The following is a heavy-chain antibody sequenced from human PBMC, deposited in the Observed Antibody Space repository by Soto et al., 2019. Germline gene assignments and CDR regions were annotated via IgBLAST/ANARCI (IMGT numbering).Heavy chain of an antibody. CDR2: IYYSGST. CDR3: VLDYYDSSGRSDY. J-gene: IGHJ4*02. V-gene: IGHV4-39*01. Sequence: QLQLQESGPGLVKPSETLSLTCTVSGGSISSSSYYWGWIRQPPGKGLEWIGSIYYSGSTYYNPSLKCRITISVDTSKNQLSLKLSSVTPADTAVYYCVLDYYDSSGRSDYWGQGTLVTVSS. CDR1: GGSISSSSYY. D-gene: IGHD3-22*01.